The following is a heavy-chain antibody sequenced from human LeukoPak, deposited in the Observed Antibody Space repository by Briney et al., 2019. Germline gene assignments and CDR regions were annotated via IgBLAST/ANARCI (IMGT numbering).Heavy chain of an antibody. CDR2: IYFSGNT. D-gene: IGHD3-22*01. CDR3: ARHSSGYYYFDY. V-gene: IGHV4-59*01. J-gene: IGHJ4*02. Sequence: SETLSLTCTVSGGSISSYYWSWIRQPPGKGLEWIGYIYFSGNTNYNPSLKSRVTISLDTPKNQFSLKLSSVTAADTAVYYCARHSSGYYYFDYWGQGTLVAVSS. CDR1: GGSISSYY.